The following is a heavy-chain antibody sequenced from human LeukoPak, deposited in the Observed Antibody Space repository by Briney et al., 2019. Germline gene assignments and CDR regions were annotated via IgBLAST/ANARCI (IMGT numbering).Heavy chain of an antibody. CDR1: GDTFSNYA. J-gene: IGHJ4*02. Sequence: ASVKVSCKASGDTFSNYAISWVRQAPGQGLEWVGRIIPSLGTPNYAQKFQGRVTITADRSTTTAYMELSSLRFEDTAVYYCARAGSSRFSVPYYFNYWGQGTPVTVSS. CDR3: ARAGSSRFSVPYYFNY. CDR2: IIPSLGTP. D-gene: IGHD6-13*01. V-gene: IGHV1-69*04.